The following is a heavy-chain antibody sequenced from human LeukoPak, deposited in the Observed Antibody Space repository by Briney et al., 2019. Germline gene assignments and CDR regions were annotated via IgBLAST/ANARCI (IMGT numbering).Heavy chain of an antibody. CDR2: IYHSGST. V-gene: IGHV4-39*07. CDR1: GGSISSGGYY. D-gene: IGHD4-17*01. Sequence: PSETLSLTCTVSGGSISSGGYYWSWIRQPPGKGLEWIGEIYHSGSTNYNPSLKSRVTISVDKSKNQFSLKLSSVTAADTAVYYCARDQGLSPLYGDEAGGSAFDIWGQGTMVTVSS. CDR3: ARDQGLSPLYGDEAGGSAFDI. J-gene: IGHJ3*02.